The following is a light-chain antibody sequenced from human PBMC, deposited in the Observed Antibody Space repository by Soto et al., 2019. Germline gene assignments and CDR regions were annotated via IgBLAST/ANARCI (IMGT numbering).Light chain of an antibody. CDR3: QQRSTWPWT. Sequence: EIVLTQSPATLSLSPGERATLSCRASQSVSIYLAWYQQKPGQAPRLLIYDASNRATGIPARFSGSGSGTDFTLTISSLEPEDFAVYYCQQRSTWPWTFGEGTKVEIK. J-gene: IGKJ1*01. V-gene: IGKV3-11*01. CDR2: DAS. CDR1: QSVSIY.